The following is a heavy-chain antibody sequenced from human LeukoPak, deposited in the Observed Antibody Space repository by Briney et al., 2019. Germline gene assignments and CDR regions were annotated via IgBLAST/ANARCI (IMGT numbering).Heavy chain of an antibody. CDR1: GFTFSYYS. CDR3: ARAATITVRPGGYYHYYMDV. J-gene: IGHJ6*03. CDR2: ISSSSSTI. V-gene: IGHV3-48*04. D-gene: IGHD6-6*01. Sequence: GGSLRLSCAASGFTFSYYSMNWVRQAPGKGLEGVSYISSSSSTIYYADSVKGRFTITRDNAKNSQYLQMNSLRAEDTAVYYCARAATITVRPGGYYHYYMDVWAKGPRSPSP.